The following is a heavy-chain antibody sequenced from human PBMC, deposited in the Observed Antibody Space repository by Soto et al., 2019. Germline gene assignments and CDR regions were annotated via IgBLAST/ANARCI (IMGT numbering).Heavy chain of an antibody. V-gene: IGHV3-66*01. CDR3: ARDTIAVAGTFFNN. D-gene: IGHD6-19*01. Sequence: GGSLRLSCAASGFTVSSNYMSWVRQAPGKGLEWVSAIYVGGSTYYAESVKARFTISRDNSKNTLYLQMNSLRAEDTAVYFCARDTIAVAGTFFNNWGQGTLVTVSS. CDR2: IYVGGST. CDR1: GFTVSSNY. J-gene: IGHJ4*02.